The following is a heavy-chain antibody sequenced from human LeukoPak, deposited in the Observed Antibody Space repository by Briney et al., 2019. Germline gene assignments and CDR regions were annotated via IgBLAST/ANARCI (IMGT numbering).Heavy chain of an antibody. Sequence: KPSETLSLTCAVSGGSISSYYWSWVRQPPGRGLGWIGTIHYNGSTSNNSSLKSRVTMSIDTSKNQSSLKLSSVPPADTAVYYCARHVYSSSWSYYFEYRGQGILVTVSS. CDR3: ARHVYSSSWSYYFEY. CDR1: GGSISSYY. V-gene: IGHV4-59*01. CDR2: IHYNGST. J-gene: IGHJ4*02. D-gene: IGHD6-13*01.